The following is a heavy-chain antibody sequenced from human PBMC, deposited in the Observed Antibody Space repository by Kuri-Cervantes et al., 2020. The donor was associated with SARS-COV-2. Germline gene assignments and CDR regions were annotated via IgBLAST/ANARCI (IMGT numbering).Heavy chain of an antibody. D-gene: IGHD3-10*01. CDR3: ARSAVRMVRGVIHY. CDR2: INHSGST. V-gene: IGHV4-34*01. J-gene: IGHJ4*02. Sequence: ESLKISCAVYGVSFSGYYWSWIRQPPGKGLEWIGEINHSGSTNYNPSLKSRVTISVDTSKNQFSLKLSSVTAADTAVYYCARSAVRMVRGVIHYWGQGTLVTVSS. CDR1: GVSFSGYY.